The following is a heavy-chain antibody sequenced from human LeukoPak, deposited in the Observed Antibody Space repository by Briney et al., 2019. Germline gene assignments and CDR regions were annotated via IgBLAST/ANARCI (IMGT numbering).Heavy chain of an antibody. CDR3: AIVGATPKGIAFDI. J-gene: IGHJ3*02. D-gene: IGHD1-26*01. Sequence: SETLSLTCTVSGGSISSYYWSWIRQPAGKGLEWIGRIYTSGSTNYNPSLKSRVTMSVDTSKNQFSLKLSSVTAADTAVYYCAIVGATPKGIAFDIWGQGTMVTVSS. CDR1: GGSISSYY. V-gene: IGHV4-4*07. CDR2: IYTSGST.